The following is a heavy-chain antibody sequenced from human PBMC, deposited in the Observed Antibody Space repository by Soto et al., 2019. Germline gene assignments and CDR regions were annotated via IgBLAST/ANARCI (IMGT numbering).Heavy chain of an antibody. D-gene: IGHD5-18*01. CDR1: GFTFSSYS. Sequence: GSLRLSCAASGFTFSSYSMNWVRQAPGKGLEWVSSISSSSSYIYYADSVKGRFTISRDNAKNSLYPQMNSLRAEDTAVYYCARDLGYSYGDWGHWGQGTLVTVSS. J-gene: IGHJ4*02. CDR2: ISSSSSYI. CDR3: ARDLGYSYGDWGH. V-gene: IGHV3-21*01.